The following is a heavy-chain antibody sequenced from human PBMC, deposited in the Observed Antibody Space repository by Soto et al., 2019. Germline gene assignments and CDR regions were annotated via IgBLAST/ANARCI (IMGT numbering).Heavy chain of an antibody. CDR3: AREGYSSSSEGWFDP. CDR1: GFTFSSYG. V-gene: IGHV3-33*01. J-gene: IGHJ5*02. CDR2: IWYDGSNK. Sequence: PGGSLRLSCAASGFTFSSYGMHWVRQAPGKGLEWVAVIWYDGSNKYYADSVKGRFTISRDNSKNTLYLQMNSLRAEDTAVYYCAREGYSSSSEGWFDPWGQGTLVTVSS. D-gene: IGHD6-6*01.